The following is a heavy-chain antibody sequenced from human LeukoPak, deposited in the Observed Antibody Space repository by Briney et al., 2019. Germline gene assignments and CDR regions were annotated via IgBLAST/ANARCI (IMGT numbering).Heavy chain of an antibody. Sequence: SETLSLTCTVSGGSISSSSYYWGWIRQPPGKGLEWIGSIYYSGSTYYNPSLKSRVTISVDTSKNQFSLKLSSVTAADTAVYYCARSEQQLAYNWFDPWGQGTPVTVSS. J-gene: IGHJ5*02. CDR3: ARSEQQLAYNWFDP. V-gene: IGHV4-39*01. CDR2: IYYSGST. D-gene: IGHD6-13*01. CDR1: GGSISSSSYY.